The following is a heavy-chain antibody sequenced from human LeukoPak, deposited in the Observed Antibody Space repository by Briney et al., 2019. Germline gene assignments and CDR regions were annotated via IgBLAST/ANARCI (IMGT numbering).Heavy chain of an antibody. Sequence: PSETLSLTCTVSGGSILSSSYYWGWIRQPPGKRLEWIGSIYYSGSTHYNPSLKSRVTISVDTSKNQFSLKLSSVTAADTAVYYCAGTRGYSYGVGFDYWGQGTLVTVSS. CDR1: GGSILSSSYY. CDR2: IYYSGST. CDR3: AGTRGYSYGVGFDY. J-gene: IGHJ4*02. V-gene: IGHV4-39*07. D-gene: IGHD5-18*01.